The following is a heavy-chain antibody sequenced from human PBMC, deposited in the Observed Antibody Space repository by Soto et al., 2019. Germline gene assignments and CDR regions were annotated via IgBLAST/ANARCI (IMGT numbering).Heavy chain of an antibody. J-gene: IGHJ4*02. Sequence: PGGSLRLSCEVSGCTFSSYVMSWVRQAPGKGLEWVSAITGSGGDTYSADSVKGRFTISRDNSKNTLYLQMNSLRAEDTAVYFCAKGSSDSRPYYFDYWGQGTPVTSPQ. CDR1: GCTFSSYV. V-gene: IGHV3-23*01. CDR2: ITGSGGDT. CDR3: AKGSSDSRPYYFDY. D-gene: IGHD6-6*01.